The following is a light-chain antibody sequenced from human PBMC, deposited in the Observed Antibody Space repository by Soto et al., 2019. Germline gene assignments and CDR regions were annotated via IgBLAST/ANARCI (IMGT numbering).Light chain of an antibody. CDR2: GAS. V-gene: IGKV3-20*01. CDR1: QSVSSSY. J-gene: IGKJ1*01. CDR3: KQYGSSPPT. Sequence: EIVLTQSPGTLSLSPGERATLSCRASQSVSSSYLAWYQQKPGQAPRLLIYGASSRATGIPDRFSGSGSGTDFTLTISRLDPEDFAVYYCKQYGSSPPTFGQGTKVEIK.